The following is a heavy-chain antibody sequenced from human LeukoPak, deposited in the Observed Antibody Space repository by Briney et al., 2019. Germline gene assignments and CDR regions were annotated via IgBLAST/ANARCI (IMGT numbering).Heavy chain of an antibody. D-gene: IGHD1-26*01. CDR2: ISAYNGKT. Sequence: ASVKVSCKASGYTFTSYGISWVRQAPGQGLEWMGWISAYNGKTDYAQKFQGRVTMSTDTSTSTAYMELRSLRSDDTAVYYCARLREPYSAFDIWGQGTMVTVSS. V-gene: IGHV1-18*01. J-gene: IGHJ3*02. CDR3: ARLREPYSAFDI. CDR1: GYTFTSYG.